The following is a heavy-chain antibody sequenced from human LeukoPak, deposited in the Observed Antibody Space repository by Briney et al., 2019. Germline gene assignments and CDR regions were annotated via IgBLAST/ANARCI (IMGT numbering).Heavy chain of an antibody. J-gene: IGHJ6*02. CDR2: INAGNGNT. Sequence: ASVKVSCKASGYTFTSYAMHWVRQAPGQRLEWMGWINAGNGNTKYSQKFQGRVTITRDTSASTAYMELSSLRSEDTAVYYCARDFYYDILTGYPSYGMDVWGQGTTVTVSS. CDR1: GYTFTSYA. D-gene: IGHD3-9*01. V-gene: IGHV1-3*01. CDR3: ARDFYYDILTGYPSYGMDV.